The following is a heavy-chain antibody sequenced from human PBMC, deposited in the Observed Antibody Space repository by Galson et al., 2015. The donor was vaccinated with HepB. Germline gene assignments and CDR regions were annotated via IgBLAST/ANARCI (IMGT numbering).Heavy chain of an antibody. CDR3: ATSNYYDSSGHPPIEY. V-gene: IGHV5-10-1*01. Sequence: QSGAEVKKPGESLRISCKGSGYPFTSYWINWVRQMPGKGLEWMGRIDPNEYYAKYSPSFQGHVTISADKSISTAYLQWTNLKASDTAMYYCATSNYYDSSGHPPIEYWGQGTLVTVSS. CDR1: GYPFTSYW. CDR2: IDPNEYYA. D-gene: IGHD3-22*01. J-gene: IGHJ4*02.